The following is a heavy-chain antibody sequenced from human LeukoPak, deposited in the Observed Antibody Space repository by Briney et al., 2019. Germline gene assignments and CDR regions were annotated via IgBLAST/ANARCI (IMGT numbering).Heavy chain of an antibody. Sequence: ASVKVSCKASGYTFTSYATHWVRQAPGQRLEWMGWINAGNGNTKYSQKFQGRVTITRDTSASTAYMELSSLRSEDTAVYYCARAPQGFLEWLLFDYWGQGTLVTVSS. CDR3: ARAPQGFLEWLLFDY. CDR2: INAGNGNT. CDR1: GYTFTSYA. D-gene: IGHD3-3*01. V-gene: IGHV1-3*01. J-gene: IGHJ4*02.